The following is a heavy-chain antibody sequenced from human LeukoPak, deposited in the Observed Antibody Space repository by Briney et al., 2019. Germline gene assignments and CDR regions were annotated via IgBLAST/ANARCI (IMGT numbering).Heavy chain of an antibody. CDR1: GFTVSSND. V-gene: IGHV3-53*01. Sequence: GGFLRLSCAASGFTVSSNDMSWVRQAPGKGLECISVIYSGGSTDYADSVKGRLTISRDNSKDTLYLQMNSLRAEDTAVYYCARVVDHDYGDYYLDYWGQGTLVTVSS. D-gene: IGHD4-17*01. J-gene: IGHJ4*02. CDR2: IYSGGST. CDR3: ARVVDHDYGDYYLDY.